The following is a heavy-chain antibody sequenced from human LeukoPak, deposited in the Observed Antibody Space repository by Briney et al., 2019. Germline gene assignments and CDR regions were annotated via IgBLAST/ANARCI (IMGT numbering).Heavy chain of an antibody. CDR3: ARERMTTVND. D-gene: IGHD4-17*01. J-gene: IGHJ4*02. CDR1: GFTFSSYE. V-gene: IGHV3-74*01. Sequence: PGGSLRLSCAASGFTFSSYEMNWVRQAPGKGLVWVSRINIDGSTTSYADSVKGRFTISRDNAKNTLYLQMNSLRAEDTAVYYCARERMTTVNDWGQGTLVIVSS. CDR2: INIDGSTT.